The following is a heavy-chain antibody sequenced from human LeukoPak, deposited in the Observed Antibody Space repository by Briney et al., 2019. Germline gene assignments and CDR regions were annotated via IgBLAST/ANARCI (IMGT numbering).Heavy chain of an antibody. D-gene: IGHD1-1*01. CDR1: GYTFTSYY. V-gene: IGHV1-46*01. CDR2: INPSGGST. Sequence: ASVKVSCKASGYTFTSYYMHWVRQAPGQGLEWMGIINPSGGSTSYAQKFQGRVTMTRDTSTSTVYMELSSLRSEDTAVYYCARDQLRSDPEYYYYGMDVWGQGTTVTVPS. J-gene: IGHJ6*02. CDR3: ARDQLRSDPEYYYYGMDV.